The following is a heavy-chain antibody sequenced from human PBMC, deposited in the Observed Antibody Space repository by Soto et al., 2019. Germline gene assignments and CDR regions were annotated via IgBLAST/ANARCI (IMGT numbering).Heavy chain of an antibody. CDR1: GDSISSGTYY. Sequence: QVQLQESGPGLVKPSQTLSLTCTVSGDSISSGTYYWSWIRQHPGKGLEWIGDIYYSGSTYYNPSLKSRVTISVDTSKNQFSLKLSSVTAADTALDYCSRLSRSGVAAPYNWFDPWGQGTLVTVSS. D-gene: IGHD2-15*01. V-gene: IGHV4-31*03. CDR3: SRLSRSGVAAPYNWFDP. CDR2: IYYSGST. J-gene: IGHJ5*02.